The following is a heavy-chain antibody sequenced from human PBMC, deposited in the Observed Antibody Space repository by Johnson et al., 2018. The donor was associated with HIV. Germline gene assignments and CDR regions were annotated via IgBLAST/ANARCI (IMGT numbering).Heavy chain of an antibody. D-gene: IGHD3-22*01. CDR3: AKAREYDSTGHDALDI. Sequence: VQLVESGGGVVQPGGSLRLSCAASGFSFSNYWMTWVRQAPGKVLEWVATIKEDGSDKYYVDSVKGRFTISRDNAENSVYLQMRTLRVEDTAVYYCAKAREYDSTGHDALDIWGQGTMVTVSS. J-gene: IGHJ3*02. V-gene: IGHV3-7*01. CDR1: GFSFSNYW. CDR2: IKEDGSDK.